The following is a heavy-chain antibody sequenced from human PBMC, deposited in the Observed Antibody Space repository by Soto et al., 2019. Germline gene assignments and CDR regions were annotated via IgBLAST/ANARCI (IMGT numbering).Heavy chain of an antibody. Sequence: PGGSLRLSCAASGFTVSNNYMSWVRQAPGKGLEWVSVIYSGGGTYYADSVKGRFTISRDNSKNTLYLQMNSLRAEDTAVYYCARYGDYLYYFDYWGQGTLVTVYS. CDR2: IYSGGGT. J-gene: IGHJ4*02. D-gene: IGHD4-17*01. V-gene: IGHV3-53*01. CDR1: GFTVSNNY. CDR3: ARYGDYLYYFDY.